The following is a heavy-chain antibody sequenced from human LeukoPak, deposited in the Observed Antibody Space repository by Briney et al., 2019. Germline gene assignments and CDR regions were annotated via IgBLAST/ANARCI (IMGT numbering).Heavy chain of an antibody. CDR1: GGSFSGYY. CDR2: INHSGST. V-gene: IGHV4-34*01. CDR3: ARGSLVHPRIAAAVFSSGVFAY. Sequence: PSETLSLTCAVYGGSFSGYYWSWVRQPPGKGLEWNGEINHSGSTNYNPSLKSRVTISVDTSKNQFSLKLSSVTAADTAVYYCARGSLVHPRIAAAVFSSGVFAYWGQGTLVTVSS. J-gene: IGHJ4*02. D-gene: IGHD6-13*01.